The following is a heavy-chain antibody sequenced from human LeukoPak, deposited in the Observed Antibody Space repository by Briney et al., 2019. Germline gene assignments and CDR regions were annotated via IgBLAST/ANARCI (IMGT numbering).Heavy chain of an antibody. V-gene: IGHV4-61*02. CDR2: IYTSGST. CDR1: GGSISSGSYY. CDR3: AMYNWNDAPLDY. Sequence: SQTLSLTCTVSGGSISSGSYYWSWIRQPAGKGLEWIGRIYTSGSTNYNPSLKSRVTISVDTSKNQFSLKLSSVTAADTAVYYCAMYNWNDAPLDYWGQGTLVTVSS. D-gene: IGHD1-20*01. J-gene: IGHJ4*02.